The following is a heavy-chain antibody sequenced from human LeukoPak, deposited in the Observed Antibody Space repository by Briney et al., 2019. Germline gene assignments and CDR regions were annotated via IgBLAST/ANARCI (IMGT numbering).Heavy chain of an antibody. D-gene: IGHD3-22*01. J-gene: IGHJ4*02. CDR2: INHSGGT. CDR1: GGSFSGYY. CDR3: ARRTFGRVVVITTKFDY. V-gene: IGHV4-34*01. Sequence: SETLSLTCAVYGGSFSGYYWSWIRQPPGRGLEWIGEINHSGGTNYNPSLKSRVTISVDTSKNQFSLKLSSVTAADTAVYYCARRTFGRVVVITTKFDYWGQGTLVTVSS.